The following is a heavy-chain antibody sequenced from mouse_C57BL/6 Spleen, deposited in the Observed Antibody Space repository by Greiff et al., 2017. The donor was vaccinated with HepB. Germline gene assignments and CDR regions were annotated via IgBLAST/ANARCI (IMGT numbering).Heavy chain of an antibody. CDR3: TNFPSWDPFDY. Sequence: VQLQQSGAELVRPGASVTLSCKASGYTFTDYEMHWVKQTPVHGLEWIGAIDPETGGTAYNQKFKGKAILTADKSSSTAYMELRNLTSEDSAVYYCTNFPSWDPFDYWGQGTTLTVSS. D-gene: IGHD4-1*01. J-gene: IGHJ2*01. V-gene: IGHV1-15*01. CDR1: GYTFTDYE. CDR2: IDPETGGT.